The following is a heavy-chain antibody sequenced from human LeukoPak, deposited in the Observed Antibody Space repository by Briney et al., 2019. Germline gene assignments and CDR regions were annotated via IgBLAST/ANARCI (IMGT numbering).Heavy chain of an antibody. CDR3: AREVVGATSYYFDY. D-gene: IGHD1-26*01. CDR1: GGSISSGSYY. Sequence: SETLSLTCTVSGGSISSGSYYWSWIRQPAGKGLEWIGRIYTSGSTNYNPSLKSRVTISVDTSKNQFSLKLSSVTAADTAVYYCAREVVGATSYYFDYWGQGTLVTVSS. CDR2: IYTSGST. V-gene: IGHV4-61*02. J-gene: IGHJ4*02.